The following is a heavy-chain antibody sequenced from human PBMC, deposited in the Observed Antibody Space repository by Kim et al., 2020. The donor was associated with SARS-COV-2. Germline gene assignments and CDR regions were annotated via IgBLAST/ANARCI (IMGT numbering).Heavy chain of an antibody. V-gene: IGHV1-8*01. CDR2: VNVYSGNT. Sequence: ASVKVSCKASGYTFSSYDINWVRQATGQGPEWMGWVNVYSGNTGYAQKFQGRVTVTRDTSIRTVYMELSSLTSDDTAVYYCVGGDSHCGGSSCYNYWGQGTLVTVSS. D-gene: IGHD2-15*01. CDR1: GYTFSSYD. J-gene: IGHJ4*02. CDR3: VGGDSHCGGSSCYNY.